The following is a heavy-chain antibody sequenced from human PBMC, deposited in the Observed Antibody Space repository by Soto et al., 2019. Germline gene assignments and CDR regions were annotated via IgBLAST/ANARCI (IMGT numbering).Heavy chain of an antibody. CDR2: ISNNGAHT. D-gene: IGHD6-13*01. Sequence: EAQRVESGGGLVQPGGSLRLSCAASGFTFSNYEMHWVRQAPGKGLECVSGISNNGAHTDYAKSVKGRFTISRDNSENTLYLQMGSLRAEDMALYYCARRGYGSRWPNVYMDVWGKGTTVTVSS. J-gene: IGHJ6*03. CDR3: ARRGYGSRWPNVYMDV. V-gene: IGHV3-64*01. CDR1: GFTFSNYE.